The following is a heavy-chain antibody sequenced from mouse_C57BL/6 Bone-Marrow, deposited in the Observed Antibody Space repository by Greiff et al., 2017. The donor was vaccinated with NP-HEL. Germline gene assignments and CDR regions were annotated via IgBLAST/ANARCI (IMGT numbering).Heavy chain of an antibody. D-gene: IGHD1-1*01. V-gene: IGHV14-4*01. CDR2: IDPENGDT. Sequence: EVQGVESGAELVRPGASVKLSCTASGFNIKDDYMHWVKQRPEQGLEWIGWIDPENGDTEYASKFQGKATITADTSSNTAYLQLSSLTSEDTAVYYCTKDYGSHWYFDVWGTGTTVTVSS. CDR3: TKDYGSHWYFDV. J-gene: IGHJ1*03. CDR1: GFNIKDDY.